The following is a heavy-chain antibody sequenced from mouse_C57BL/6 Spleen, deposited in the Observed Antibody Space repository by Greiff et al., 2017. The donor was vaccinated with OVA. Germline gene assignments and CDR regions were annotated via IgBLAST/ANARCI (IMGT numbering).Heavy chain of an antibody. CDR3: ARDYCSNYYAMDY. CDR1: GYSITSGYY. D-gene: IGHD2-5*01. CDR2: ISYDGSN. Sequence: EVQRVESGPGLVKPSQSLSLTCSVTGYSITSGYYWNWIRQFPGNKLEWMGYISYDGSNNYNPSLKNRISITRDTSKNQFFLKLNAVTTEDTATYYCARDYCSNYYAMDYWGQGTSVTVSS. J-gene: IGHJ4*01. V-gene: IGHV3-6*01.